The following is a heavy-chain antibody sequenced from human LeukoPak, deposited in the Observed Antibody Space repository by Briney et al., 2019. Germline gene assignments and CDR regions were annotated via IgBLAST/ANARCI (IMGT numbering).Heavy chain of an antibody. CDR3: AKKPTYSYDSSGSYYFDH. CDR2: ISASGGST. CDR1: GFTFSSSA. D-gene: IGHD3-22*01. V-gene: IGHV3-23*01. Sequence: PGGSLRLSCAASGFTFSSSAMSWVRQVPGKGLEWVSGISASGGSTSYADSVRGRFTISRDNSKNTLYVQMNSLRDEDTAVYYCAKKPTYSYDSSGSYYFDHWGQGTLVTVSS. J-gene: IGHJ4*02.